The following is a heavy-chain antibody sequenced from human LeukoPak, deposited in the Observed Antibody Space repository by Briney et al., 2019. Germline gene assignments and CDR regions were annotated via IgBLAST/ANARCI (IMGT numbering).Heavy chain of an antibody. D-gene: IGHD1-26*01. V-gene: IGHV3-21*01. Sequence: GGSLRLSCAASGFTFSNAWMSWVRQAPGKGLEWVSSISSSSSYIYYADSVKGRFTISRDNAKNSLYLQMNSLRAEDTAVYYCARGRWELRAWDYWGQGTLVTVSS. CDR3: ARGRWELRAWDY. CDR2: ISSSSSYI. J-gene: IGHJ4*02. CDR1: GFTFSNAW.